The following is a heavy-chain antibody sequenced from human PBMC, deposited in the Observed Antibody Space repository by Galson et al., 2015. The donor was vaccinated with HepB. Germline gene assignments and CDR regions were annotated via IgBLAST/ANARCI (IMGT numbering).Heavy chain of an antibody. CDR1: GFTFSSYW. CDR3: ARWATSSGWERDDY. V-gene: IGHV3-74*01. D-gene: IGHD6-19*01. CDR2: INSDGSST. J-gene: IGHJ4*02. Sequence: SLRLSCAASGFTFSSYWMHWVRQAPGKGLVWVSRINSDGSSTSYADSVKGRFTISRDNAKNTLYLQMNSLRAEDTAVYYCARWATSSGWERDDYWGQGTLVTVSS.